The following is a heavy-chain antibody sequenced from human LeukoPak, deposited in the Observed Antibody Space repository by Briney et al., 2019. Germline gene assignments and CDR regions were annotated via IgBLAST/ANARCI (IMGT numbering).Heavy chain of an antibody. V-gene: IGHV3-21*01. CDR2: ISSSSSYI. Sequence: GGSLRLSCAAYGFTFSSYSMNWVRQAPGKGLEWVSSISSSSSYIYYADSVKGRFTISRDNAKNSLYLQMNSLRAEDTAVYYCARPQLGYCSSTSCYSPDYWGQGTLVAVSS. CDR1: GFTFSSYS. D-gene: IGHD2-2*01. CDR3: ARPQLGYCSSTSCYSPDY. J-gene: IGHJ4*02.